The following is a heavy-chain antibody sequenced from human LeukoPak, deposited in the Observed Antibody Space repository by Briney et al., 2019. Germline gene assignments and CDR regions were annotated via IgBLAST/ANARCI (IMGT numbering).Heavy chain of an antibody. J-gene: IGHJ6*03. CDR2: NYYSGST. CDR1: GGSISSSSYY. V-gene: IGHV4-39*01. D-gene: IGHD6-19*01. CDR3: ARQPSYSSGWWIMDV. Sequence: MASETLSLTCTVSGGSISSSSYYWGWVRQPPGKGLEWIGSNYYSGSTYYNPSLKSRVTITGDTSKNQFSLKLNSVTAADTAVYYCARQPSYSSGWWIMDVWGKGTTVTISS.